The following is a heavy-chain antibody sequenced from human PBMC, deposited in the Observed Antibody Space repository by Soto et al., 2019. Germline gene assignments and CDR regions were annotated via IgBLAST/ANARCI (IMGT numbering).Heavy chain of an antibody. J-gene: IGHJ6*02. CDR2: IKSKTDGGTT. Sequence: SWIRQPPGKGLEWVGRIKSKTDGGTTDYAAPVKGRFTISRDDSKNTLYLQMNSLKTEDTAVYYCTTESSLTGAYYDSWSGYYRDYYYGMDVWGQGTTVTVSS. CDR3: TTESSLTGAYYDSWSGYYRDYYYGMDV. D-gene: IGHD3-3*01. V-gene: IGHV3-15*01.